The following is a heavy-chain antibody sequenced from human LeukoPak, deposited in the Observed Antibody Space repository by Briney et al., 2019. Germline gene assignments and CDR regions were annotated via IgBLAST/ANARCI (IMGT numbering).Heavy chain of an antibody. Sequence: GGSLRLSCAASGFTFSTYWMHWVRQAPGKGLVWVSRINSDGSSATYADSVKGRLTISRDNAKNTLYLQMNNQRAEDTAVYYCARVPYSSGSFDYWGRGSLVTVSS. CDR2: INSDGSSA. D-gene: IGHD6-19*01. CDR1: GFTFSTYW. J-gene: IGHJ4*02. V-gene: IGHV3-74*01. CDR3: ARVPYSSGSFDY.